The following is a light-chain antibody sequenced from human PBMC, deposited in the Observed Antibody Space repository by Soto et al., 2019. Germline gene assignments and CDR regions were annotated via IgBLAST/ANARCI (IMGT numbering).Light chain of an antibody. J-gene: IGLJ3*02. CDR1: SSNIGSNY. Sequence: QSVLTQSPSVSAAPGQKVTISCSGSSSNIGSNYVSWYQQFPDTAPKLLIYDNIKRPSGIPDRFSGSKSGTSATLVITGLQTGDEADYYCGTWDGSRNWVFGVGTKLTVL. V-gene: IGLV1-51*01. CDR2: DNI. CDR3: GTWDGSRNWV.